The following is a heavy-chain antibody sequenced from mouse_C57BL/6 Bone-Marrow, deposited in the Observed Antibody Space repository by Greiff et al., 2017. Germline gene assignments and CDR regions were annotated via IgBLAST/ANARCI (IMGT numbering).Heavy chain of an antibody. D-gene: IGHD2-4*01. CDR3: ARRTEIYYDYDGYAMDY. Sequence: VQLQQSGPELVKPGASVKMSCKASGYTFTDYNMHWVKQSHGKSLEWIGYINPNNGGTSYNQKFKGKATLTVNKSSSTAYMELRSLTSEDSAVYYCARRTEIYYDYDGYAMDYWGQGTSVTVSS. J-gene: IGHJ4*01. CDR1: GYTFTDYN. V-gene: IGHV1-22*01. CDR2: INPNNGGT.